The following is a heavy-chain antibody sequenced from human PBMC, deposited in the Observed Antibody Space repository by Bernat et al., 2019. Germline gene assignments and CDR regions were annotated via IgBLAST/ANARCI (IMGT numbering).Heavy chain of an antibody. CDR3: ARGRVAGRQPKYSSSWYGLVY. V-gene: IGHV1-8*01. D-gene: IGHD6-13*01. J-gene: IGHJ4*02. CDR1: GYTFTSYD. Sequence: QVQLVQSGAEVKKPGASVKVSCKASGYTFTSYDINWVRQATGQGLEWMGWMNPNSGNTGYAQKFQGRVSMTRNTSISTAYMELSSLRSEDTAVYYCARGRVAGRQPKYSSSWYGLVYWGQGTLVTVSS. CDR2: MNPNSGNT.